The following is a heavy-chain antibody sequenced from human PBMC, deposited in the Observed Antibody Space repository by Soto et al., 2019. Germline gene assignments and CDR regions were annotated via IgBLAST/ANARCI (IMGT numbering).Heavy chain of an antibody. CDR3: ARADLDIVVVPAAIDSWFDP. D-gene: IGHD2-2*03. CDR1: GYTFTSYG. J-gene: IGHJ5*02. V-gene: IGHV1-18*01. Sequence: GASVKVSCKASGYTFTSYGISWVRQAPGQGLEWMGWISAYNGNTNYAQKLQGRVTMTTDTSTSTAYMELRSLRSDDTAVYYCARADLDIVVVPAAIDSWFDPWGQGTLVTVSS. CDR2: ISAYNGNT.